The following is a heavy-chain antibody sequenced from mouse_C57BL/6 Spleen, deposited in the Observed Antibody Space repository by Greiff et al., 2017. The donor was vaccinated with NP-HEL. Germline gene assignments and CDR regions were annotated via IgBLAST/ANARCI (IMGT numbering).Heavy chain of an antibody. V-gene: IGHV1-78*01. CDR2: IYPRDGST. CDR1: GYTFTDHT. J-gene: IGHJ2*01. Sequence: VQRVESDAELVKPGASVKISCKASGYTFTDHTIHWMKQRPEQGLEWIGYIYPRDGSTKYNEKFKGKATLTADKSSSTAYMQLNSLTSEDSAVYFCARGSYYYGSSYFDYWGQGTTLTVSS. CDR3: ARGSYYYGSSYFDY. D-gene: IGHD1-1*01.